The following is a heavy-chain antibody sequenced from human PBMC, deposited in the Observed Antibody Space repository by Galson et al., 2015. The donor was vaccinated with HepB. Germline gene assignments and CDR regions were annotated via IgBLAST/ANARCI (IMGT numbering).Heavy chain of an antibody. CDR2: IYTSGST. CDR1: GGSISSYY. D-gene: IGHD3-9*01. CDR3: AREMEPAALLRYFDWPPYDGMDV. V-gene: IGHV4-4*07. Sequence: SETLSLTCTVSGGSISSYYWSWIRQPAGKGLEWIGRIYTSGSTNYNPSLKSRVTMSVDTSKNQFSLKLSSVTAADTAVYYCAREMEPAALLRYFDWPPYDGMDVWGQGTTVTVSS. J-gene: IGHJ6*02.